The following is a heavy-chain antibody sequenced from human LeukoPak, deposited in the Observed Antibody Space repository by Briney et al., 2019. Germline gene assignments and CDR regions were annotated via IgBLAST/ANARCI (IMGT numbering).Heavy chain of an antibody. CDR2: ITSSSSYI. CDR3: AKDLQSNYYDSSGYYDY. D-gene: IGHD3-22*01. V-gene: IGHV3-21*04. CDR1: GFSFSTYN. Sequence: PGGSLRLSCAASGFSFSTYNMNWVRQAPGKGLEWVSSITSSSSYIYYADSVKGRFTISRDNAKNSLYLQMNSLRAEDTALYYCAKDLQSNYYDSSGYYDYWGQGTLVTVSS. J-gene: IGHJ4*02.